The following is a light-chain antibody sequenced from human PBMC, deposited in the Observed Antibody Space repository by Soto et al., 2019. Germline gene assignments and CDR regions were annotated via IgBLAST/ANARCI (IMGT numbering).Light chain of an antibody. CDR1: PSNIGSNT. CDR3: QSYDSTLSARYV. CDR2: GDY. J-gene: IGLJ1*01. Sequence: QSVLTQPPSASGTPGQRVTISCSGSPSNIGSNTVSWYQQFSGSAPRLIMYGDYRRPSGVPDRFSGSKSGASASLAISGLQAEDEGDYYCQSYDSTLSARYVFGTGTKLTVL. V-gene: IGLV1-44*01.